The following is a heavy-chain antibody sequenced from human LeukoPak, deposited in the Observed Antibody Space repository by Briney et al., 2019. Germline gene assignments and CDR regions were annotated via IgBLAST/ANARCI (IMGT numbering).Heavy chain of an antibody. V-gene: IGHV1-2*06. D-gene: IGHD3-10*01. CDR2: INPNSGGT. CDR1: GYTFTGYY. J-gene: IGHJ4*02. CDR3: ASSAGFGSGSYMRLFDY. Sequence: ASVKVSCKASGYTFTGYYMHWVRQAPGQGLEWMGRINPNSGGTNCAQKFQGRVTMTRDTSISTAYMELSRLRSDDTAVYYCASSAGFGSGSYMRLFDYWGQGTLVTVSS.